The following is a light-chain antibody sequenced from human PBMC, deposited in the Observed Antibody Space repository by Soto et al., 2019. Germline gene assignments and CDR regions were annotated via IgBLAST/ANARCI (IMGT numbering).Light chain of an antibody. V-gene: IGLV2-14*01. CDR2: EVS. J-gene: IGLJ1*01. CDR1: NSDVGTYDF. Sequence: QSALTQPASVSGTPGQSITISCTGSNSDVGTYDFVSWYQHHPGRAPKLIVSEVSHRPSGISNPFSGSKSGNTASLTISGLQSEDEADYYCISYTSDDVRYVFGTGTKLTVL. CDR3: ISYTSDDVRYV.